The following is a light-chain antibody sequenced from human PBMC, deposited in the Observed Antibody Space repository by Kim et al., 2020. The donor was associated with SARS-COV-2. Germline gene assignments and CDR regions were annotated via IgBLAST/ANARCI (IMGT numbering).Light chain of an antibody. CDR3: QTWGTGIQV. CDR1: SGHSTYD. Sequence: QLVLTQLPSASASLGASVKLTCTLSSGHSTYDIAWHQQQPEKGPRYLMKLNSDGSHSKGDGIPDRFSGSSSGAERYLTISSLQSEDEADYYCQTWGTGIQVFGGGTQLTVL. V-gene: IGLV4-69*01. CDR2: LNSDGSH. J-gene: IGLJ3*02.